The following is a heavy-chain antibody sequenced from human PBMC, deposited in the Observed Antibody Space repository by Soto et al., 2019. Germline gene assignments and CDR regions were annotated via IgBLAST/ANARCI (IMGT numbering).Heavy chain of an antibody. Sequence: SETLSLTCAVSSDSISSNYWWTWVRQPPGKGLEWIGETHHTGSTNYNPSLKSRVTISVDKSKNQFSLKLSAVTAADTAVYYCARVGTVLRWLDPWGQGALVTVSS. CDR1: SDSISSNYW. J-gene: IGHJ5*02. D-gene: IGHD1-1*01. CDR2: THHTGST. CDR3: ARVGTVLRWLDP. V-gene: IGHV4-4*02.